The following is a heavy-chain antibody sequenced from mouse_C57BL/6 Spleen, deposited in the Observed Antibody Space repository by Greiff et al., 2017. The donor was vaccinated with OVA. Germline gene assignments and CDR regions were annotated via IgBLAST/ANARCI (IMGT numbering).Heavy chain of an antibody. CDR3: ARYWDDAMDY. D-gene: IGHD4-1*01. Sequence: QVQLKQSGPELVKPGASVKISCKASGYAFSSSWMNWVKQRPGKGLEWIGRIYPGDGDTNYNGKFKGKATLTADKSSSTAYMQLSSLTSEDSAVYFCARYWDDAMDYWGQGTSVTVSS. V-gene: IGHV1-82*01. J-gene: IGHJ4*01. CDR2: IYPGDGDT. CDR1: GYAFSSSW.